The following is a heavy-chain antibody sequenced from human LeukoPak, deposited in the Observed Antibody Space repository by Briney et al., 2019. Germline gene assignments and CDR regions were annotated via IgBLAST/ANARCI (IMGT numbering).Heavy chain of an antibody. CDR2: ISWNSGSI. J-gene: IGHJ4*02. Sequence: GGSLRLSCAASGFTFDDYAMHWVRQAPGKGLEWVSGISWNSGSIGYADSVKGRFTISRDNAKNSLYLQMNSLRAEDTALYYCAKDSGSGWSPGSGWGQGTLVTVSS. CDR1: GFTFDDYA. V-gene: IGHV3-9*01. D-gene: IGHD6-19*01. CDR3: AKDSGSGWSPGSG.